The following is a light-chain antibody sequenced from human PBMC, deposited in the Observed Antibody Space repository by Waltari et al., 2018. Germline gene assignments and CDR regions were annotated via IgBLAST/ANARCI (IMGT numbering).Light chain of an antibody. V-gene: IGLV1-40*01. CDR1: SSNIGAGYD. Sequence: QSVLTQPPSVSGAPGQRVTISCTGSSSNIGAGYDVHWYQQLPGKAPKLLIYGNSNRPSGVPDRFSGSKSVTSASRAITGLQAEDEADYYCQSYDSSLSGSVVFGGGTKLTVL. J-gene: IGLJ2*01. CDR2: GNS. CDR3: QSYDSSLSGSVV.